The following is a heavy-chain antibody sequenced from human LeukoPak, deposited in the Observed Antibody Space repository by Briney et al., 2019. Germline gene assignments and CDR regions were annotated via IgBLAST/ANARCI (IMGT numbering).Heavy chain of an antibody. CDR1: GYTFTGYY. J-gene: IGHJ6*03. Sequence: GASVKVSCKASGYTFTGYYMHWVRQAPGQGLEWMGRINPNSGGTNYAQKFQGRVTMTRDTSISTAYMELSRLRSDDTAVYYCARVDSSSGFYMDVWGKGTTVTVSS. CDR3: ARVDSSSGFYMDV. D-gene: IGHD6-6*01. CDR2: INPNSGGT. V-gene: IGHV1-2*02.